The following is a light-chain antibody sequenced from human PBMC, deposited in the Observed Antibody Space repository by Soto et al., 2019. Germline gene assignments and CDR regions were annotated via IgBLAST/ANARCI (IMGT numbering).Light chain of an antibody. V-gene: IGLV2-8*01. CDR3: SSYAGSNNVVV. CDR1: SSDVGGYNY. CDR2: EVS. J-gene: IGLJ1*01. Sequence: QSVLTQPPSASWSPGQSVTISCTGTSSDVGGYNYVSWYQQHPGKAPKLMSYEVSKRPSGVPDRFSGSKSGNTASLTVSGLQAEDEADYYCSSYAGSNNVVVFGTGTKVTVL.